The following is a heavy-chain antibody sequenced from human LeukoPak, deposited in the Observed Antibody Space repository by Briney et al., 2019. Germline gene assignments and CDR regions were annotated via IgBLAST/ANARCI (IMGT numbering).Heavy chain of an antibody. J-gene: IGHJ6*02. CDR2: IYYSGST. D-gene: IGHD2-2*01. CDR3: ARGPYCSSTSCYDPNGGYYYGMDV. Sequence: SETLSLTCTVSGGSISSYYWSWIRQPPGKGLECIGYIYYSGSTNYNPSLKSRVTISVDTSKNQFSLKLSSVTAADTAVYYCARGPYCSSTSCYDPNGGYYYGMDVWGQGTTVTVSS. V-gene: IGHV4-59*01. CDR1: GGSISSYY.